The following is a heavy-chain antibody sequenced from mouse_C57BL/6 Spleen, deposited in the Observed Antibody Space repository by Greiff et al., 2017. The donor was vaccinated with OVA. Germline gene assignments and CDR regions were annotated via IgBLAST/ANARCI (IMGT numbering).Heavy chain of an antibody. CDR3: VRGDYYGSRDFDY. V-gene: IGHV10-1*01. CDR2: IRSKSNNYAT. CDR1: GFSFNTYA. Sequence: EVQLVESGGGLVQPKGSLKLSCAASGFSFNTYAMNWVRQAPGTGLEWVARIRSKSNNYATYYADSVKDRFTISRDDSESMLYLQMNNLKTEDTAMYYCVRGDYYGSRDFDYWGQGTTLTVSS. D-gene: IGHD1-1*01. J-gene: IGHJ2*01.